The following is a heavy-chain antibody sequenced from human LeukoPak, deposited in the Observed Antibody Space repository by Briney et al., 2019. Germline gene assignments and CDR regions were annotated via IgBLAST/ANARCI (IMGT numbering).Heavy chain of an antibody. CDR3: AKLGWFGELFEYYFDY. CDR1: GFTFSDYY. Sequence: GGSLRLSCAASGFTFSDYYMSWVRQAPGKGLEWVSAISGSGGSTYYADSVKGRFTISRDNSKNTLYLQMTSLRAEDTAVYYCAKLGWFGELFEYYFDYWGQGTLVTVSS. D-gene: IGHD3-10*01. J-gene: IGHJ4*02. CDR2: ISGSGGST. V-gene: IGHV3-23*01.